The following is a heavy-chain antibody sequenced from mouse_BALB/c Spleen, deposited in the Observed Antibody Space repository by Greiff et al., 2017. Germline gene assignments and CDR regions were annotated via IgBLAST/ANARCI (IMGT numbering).Heavy chain of an antibody. CDR1: GFTFSSYA. CDR2: ISSGGSYT. CDR3: ANGNSWYFDV. Sequence: EVQGVESGGGLVKPGGSLKLSCAASGFTFSSYAMSWVRQTPEKRLEWVATISSGGSYTYYPDSVKGRFTISRDNAKNTLYLQMSSLRSEDTAMYYCANGNSWYFDVWGAGTTVTVSS. D-gene: IGHD2-1*01. V-gene: IGHV5-9-3*01. J-gene: IGHJ1*01.